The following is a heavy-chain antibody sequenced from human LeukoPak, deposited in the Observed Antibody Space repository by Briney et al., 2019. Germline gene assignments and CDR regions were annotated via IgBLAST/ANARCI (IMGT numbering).Heavy chain of an antibody. Sequence: GGSLRLSCAASGFTFSSYWMSWVRQAPGKGLEWVANIKQDGSEKYYVDSVKGRFTISRDNAKNTLYLQMNSLRAEDTAVYYCAKDAAYYYYMDVWGKGTTVTVSS. D-gene: IGHD2-15*01. J-gene: IGHJ6*03. CDR1: GFTFSSYW. V-gene: IGHV3-7*01. CDR2: IKQDGSEK. CDR3: AKDAAYYYYMDV.